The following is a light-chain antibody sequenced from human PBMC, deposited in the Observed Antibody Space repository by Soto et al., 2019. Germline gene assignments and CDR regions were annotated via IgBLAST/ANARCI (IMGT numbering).Light chain of an antibody. CDR2: GNS. CDR3: QSYDRNDV. Sequence: QSVLTQPPSVSGAPGQRVTISCTGSSSNIGAGYDVHWYQQLPGTAPKLLIYGNSNRPSGVPDRFSGSKSGTSASLAITGLQAEDEADYYCQSYDRNDVFGTGTKVTVL. J-gene: IGLJ1*01. V-gene: IGLV1-40*01. CDR1: SSNIGAGYD.